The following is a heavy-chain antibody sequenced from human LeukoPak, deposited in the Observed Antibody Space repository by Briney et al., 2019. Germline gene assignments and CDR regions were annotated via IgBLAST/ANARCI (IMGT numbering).Heavy chain of an antibody. CDR1: GFTFSDYG. J-gene: IGHJ4*02. D-gene: IGHD3-10*01. V-gene: IGHV3-30*18. Sequence: GGSLTLSCAASGFTFSDYGMHWVRQAPGNGLEWVALISYDGGNKFYADSVRDRFTISRDNSKNTLFLQMNSLRIEDTAVYYCAKVFEVRGARRPKDYWGQGTLVIVSS. CDR3: AKVFEVRGARRPKDY. CDR2: ISYDGGNK.